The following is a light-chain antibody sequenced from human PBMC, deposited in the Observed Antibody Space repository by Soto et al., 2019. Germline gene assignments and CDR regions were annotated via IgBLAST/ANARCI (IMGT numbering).Light chain of an antibody. J-gene: IGKJ1*01. CDR1: QGIIDY. CDR3: QKYNSAPQT. Sequence: DIQMTQSPSSLSASVGDRVTITCRASQGIIDYLAWYQQKPGKAPKLLIYAASTLQSGVPSRFSGSGSGTDFTLTISSLLPEDVATYYCQKYNSAPQTFGQGTKVEI. V-gene: IGKV1-27*01. CDR2: AAS.